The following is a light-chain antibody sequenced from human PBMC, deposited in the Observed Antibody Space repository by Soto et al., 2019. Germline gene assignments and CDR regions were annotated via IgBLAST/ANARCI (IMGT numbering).Light chain of an antibody. CDR2: WVS. V-gene: IGKV4-1*01. Sequence: DIVMTKSPDSLSVSLGERATINCKSSQSVLNSPTNKNYLAWYQQKPGQPPKLLIYWVSTRDSGVPDRFSGSGSGTAFSLTISSLQAEDVAVYYCHQYYSSLWTFGQGTRVEIK. J-gene: IGKJ1*01. CDR1: QSVLNSPTNKNY. CDR3: HQYYSSLWT.